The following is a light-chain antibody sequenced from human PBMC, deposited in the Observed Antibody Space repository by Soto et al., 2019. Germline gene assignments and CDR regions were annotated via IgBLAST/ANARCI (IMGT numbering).Light chain of an antibody. CDR1: QTISSW. CDR3: QQSYNTPYT. V-gene: IGKV1-39*01. CDR2: AAA. J-gene: IGKJ2*01. Sequence: DIQMTQSPSTLSGSVGDRVTITCRASQTISSWLAWYQQKPGKAPSLLIYAAASLQSGVPSRFSAGGSGTDFTLTISSLQPEDFATYYCQQSYNTPYTFGQGTHLEI.